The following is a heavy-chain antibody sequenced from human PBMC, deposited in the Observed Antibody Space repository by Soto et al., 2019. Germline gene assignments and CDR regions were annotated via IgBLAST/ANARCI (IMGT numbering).Heavy chain of an antibody. CDR1: GGSIVGGGYC. V-gene: IGHV4-31*03. D-gene: IGHD3-10*01. CDR2: IYYSGST. Sequence: SVTQSLPCTVVGGSIVGGGYCWSWKRKHPGKGLEWIGYIYYSGSTYYNPSLKSRVTISVDTSKNQFSLKLSSVTAADTAVYYCARGTLWFGELFEGPDYWGQGTLVTVSS. J-gene: IGHJ4*02. CDR3: ARGTLWFGELFEGPDY.